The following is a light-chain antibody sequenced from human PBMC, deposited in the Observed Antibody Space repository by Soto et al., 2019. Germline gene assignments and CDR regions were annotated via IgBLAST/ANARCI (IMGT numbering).Light chain of an antibody. V-gene: IGKV1-39*01. CDR3: LQSFNTPPYI. J-gene: IGKJ2*01. CDR2: AAS. Sequence: DIQMTPSPPSLSSSVGDRVTITCRASQYISTYLNWYQQKPGKAPNLLSYAASRLQSGVATRSRGSAAGIYVTITSNTPPPTVFAPYACLQSFNTPPYIFGRGTKLE. CDR1: QYISTY.